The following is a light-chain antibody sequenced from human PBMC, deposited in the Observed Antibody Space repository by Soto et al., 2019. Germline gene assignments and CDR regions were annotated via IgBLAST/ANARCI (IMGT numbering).Light chain of an antibody. Sequence: QSVLTQPASVSGSPGQSLTISCTGTSGDVGGYNYVSWYQQHPGKAPKLMIYDVSNRPSGVSNRFSGSKSGNTASLTISGLQAEDEADYYCSSYTSNSTLRYVFGPGTKVTV. CDR1: SGDVGGYNY. J-gene: IGLJ1*01. CDR2: DVS. CDR3: SSYTSNSTLRYV. V-gene: IGLV2-14*01.